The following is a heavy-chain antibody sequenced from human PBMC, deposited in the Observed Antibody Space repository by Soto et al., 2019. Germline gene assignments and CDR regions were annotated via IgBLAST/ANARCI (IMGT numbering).Heavy chain of an antibody. D-gene: IGHD6-6*01. V-gene: IGHV1-69*13. CDR3: AREAQYSSSFYYYYGMDV. J-gene: IGHJ6*02. CDR2: IIPIFGTA. Sequence: GASVKVSCKASGGTFSSYAISWVRQAPGQGLEWMGGIIPIFGTANYAQKFQGRVTITADESTSTAYMELSSLRSEDTAVYYCAREAQYSSSFYYYYGMDVWGQGTTVTVS. CDR1: GGTFSSYA.